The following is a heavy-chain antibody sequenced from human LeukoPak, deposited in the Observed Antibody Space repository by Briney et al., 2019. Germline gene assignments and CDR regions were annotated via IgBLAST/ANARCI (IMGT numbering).Heavy chain of an antibody. J-gene: IGHJ4*02. CDR3: ALAKYYYDSSGPEYYFDY. CDR2: IDWDDDK. Sequence: ASGPTLVNPTQTLTQTCTFSGFSLSTSGMPVSWIRQPPGKALEWLGRIDWDDDKFYSRSLKTRLTISKDTSKNQVVLTMTNMDPVDTATYDCALAKYYYDSSGPEYYFDYWGQGTLVTVSS. V-gene: IGHV2-70*04. D-gene: IGHD3-22*01. CDR1: GFSLSTSGMP.